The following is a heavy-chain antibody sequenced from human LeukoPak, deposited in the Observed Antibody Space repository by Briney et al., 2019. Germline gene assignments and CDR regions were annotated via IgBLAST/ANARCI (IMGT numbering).Heavy chain of an antibody. V-gene: IGHV4-4*07. CDR2: TYTSGST. CDR3: ARDHPKWLSHDGMDV. J-gene: IGHJ6*02. D-gene: IGHD6-19*01. Sequence: SSETLSLTCTVSGGSISSYYWSWIRQPAGKGLEWIGRTYTSGSTNYNPSLKSRVTMSVDTPKNQFSLKLSSVTAADTAVYYCARDHPKWLSHDGMDVWGQGTTVTVSS. CDR1: GGSISSYY.